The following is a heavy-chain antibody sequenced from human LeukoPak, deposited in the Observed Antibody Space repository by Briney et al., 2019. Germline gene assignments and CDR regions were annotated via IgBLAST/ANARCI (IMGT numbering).Heavy chain of an antibody. Sequence: PSETLSLTGAVYGGSFSGYYWSWIRQPPGKGLEWIGEINHSGSTNYNPSLKSRVTISVDTSKNQFSLKLSSVTAADTAVYYCARGYSSSSRAPLRYWGQGTLVTVSS. CDR1: GGSFSGYY. V-gene: IGHV4-34*01. D-gene: IGHD6-6*01. CDR2: INHSGST. J-gene: IGHJ4*02. CDR3: ARGYSSSSRAPLRY.